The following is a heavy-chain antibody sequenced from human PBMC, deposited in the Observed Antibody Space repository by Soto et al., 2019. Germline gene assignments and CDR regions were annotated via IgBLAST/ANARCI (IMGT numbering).Heavy chain of an antibody. CDR3: ARRAETNGWNGFGADKYYFDF. D-gene: IGHD1-1*01. J-gene: IGHJ4*02. CDR2: MNPNTGNS. V-gene: IGHV1-8*01. CDR1: GCTSTSYD. Sequence: AAVKVSCKASGCTSTSYDIYWVRQATGQGLEWMGWMNPNTGNSGYAQKFQGRVTMTSDSPINTVHMELSSLRFEDTAVYYCARRAETNGWNGFGADKYYFDFWGQGTLVTVSS.